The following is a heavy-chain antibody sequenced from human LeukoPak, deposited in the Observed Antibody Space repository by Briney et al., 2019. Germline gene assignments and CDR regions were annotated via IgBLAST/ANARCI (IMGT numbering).Heavy chain of an antibody. J-gene: IGHJ6*02. D-gene: IGHD3-22*01. CDR2: INPSGGST. CDR3: ARDLALNYYDSSGPSGMDV. CDR1: GYTFTSYY. V-gene: IGHV1-46*01. Sequence: GASVKVPCKASGYTFTSYYMHWVRQAPGQGLEWMGIINPSGGSTSYAQKFQGRVTMTRDTSTSTVYMELSSLRSEDTAVYYCARDLALNYYDSSGPSGMDVWGQGTTVTVSS.